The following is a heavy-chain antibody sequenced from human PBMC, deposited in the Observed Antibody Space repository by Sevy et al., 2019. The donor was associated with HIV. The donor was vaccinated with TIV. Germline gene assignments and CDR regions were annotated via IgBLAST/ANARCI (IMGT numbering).Heavy chain of an antibody. CDR2: ISYDGSNK. CDR1: GFTFGSYA. J-gene: IGHJ4*02. D-gene: IGHD6-13*01. CDR3: ARDLAGTDDY. Sequence: GGSLRLSCTASGFTFGSYAMHWVRQAPGKGLEWVAVISYDGSNKYYADSVKGRFTISRDNSKNTLYLQMNSLRAEDTAVYYCARDLAGTDDYWGQGTLVTVSS. V-gene: IGHV3-30-3*01.